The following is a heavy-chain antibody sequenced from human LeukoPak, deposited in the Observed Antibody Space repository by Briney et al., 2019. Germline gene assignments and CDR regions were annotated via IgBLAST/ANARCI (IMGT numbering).Heavy chain of an antibody. CDR2: IFYSGDT. CDR3: ARPADIAAGNAFDI. CDR1: GGSISSYS. V-gene: IGHV4-59*08. D-gene: IGHD6-13*01. J-gene: IGHJ3*02. Sequence: SETLSLTCTVSGGSISSYSWSWFRQPPGKGLEWIGYIFYSGDTNYNPSLKSRVTISVDTSENQFSLKLSSVTAADTTVYYCARPADIAAGNAFDIWGQGTMVTVSS.